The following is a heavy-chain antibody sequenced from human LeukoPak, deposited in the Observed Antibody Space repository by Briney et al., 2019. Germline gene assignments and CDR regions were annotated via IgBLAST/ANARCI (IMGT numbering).Heavy chain of an antibody. CDR1: GGTFSSYA. J-gene: IGHJ4*02. CDR2: IIPIFGTA. V-gene: IGHV1-69*05. Sequence: SVEVSCKASGGTFSSYAISWVRQAPGQGLEWMGGIIPIFGTANYAQKFQGRVTITTDESTSTAYMELSSLRSEDTAVYYCASAVELEKDNKFDYWGQGTLVTVSS. CDR3: ASAVELEKDNKFDY. D-gene: IGHD1-1*01.